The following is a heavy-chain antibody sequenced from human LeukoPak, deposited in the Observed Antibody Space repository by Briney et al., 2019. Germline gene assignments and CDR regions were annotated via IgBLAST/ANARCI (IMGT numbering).Heavy chain of an antibody. V-gene: IGHV1-18*01. J-gene: IGHJ4*02. D-gene: IGHD1-26*01. CDR3: ARDISAYSGSYSDY. CDR1: GYTFTSYG. Sequence: ASVKVSCKASGYTFTSYGISWVRQAPGQGLEWMGWISAYNGNTNYAQKLKGRVTMTTDTSTSTAYMELRSLRSDDTAVYYCARDISAYSGSYSDYWGQGTLVTVSS. CDR2: ISAYNGNT.